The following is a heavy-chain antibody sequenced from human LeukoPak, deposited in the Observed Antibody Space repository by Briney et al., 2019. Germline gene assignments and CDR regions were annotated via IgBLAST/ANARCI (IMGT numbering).Heavy chain of an antibody. Sequence: ETLSLTCTVSGGSISSYYWSWIRQPPGKGLEWIGYIYYSGSINYNPSLKSRVTISVDTSKNQFSLKLSSVTAADTAVYYCASGAYYYGSGTGWFDPWGQGTLVTVSS. D-gene: IGHD3-10*01. J-gene: IGHJ5*02. CDR1: GGSISSYY. CDR2: IYYSGSI. V-gene: IGHV4-59*01. CDR3: ASGAYYYGSGTGWFDP.